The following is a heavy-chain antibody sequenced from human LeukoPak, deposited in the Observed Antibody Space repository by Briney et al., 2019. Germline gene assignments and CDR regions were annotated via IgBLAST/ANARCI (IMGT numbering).Heavy chain of an antibody. V-gene: IGHV4-38-2*01. D-gene: IGHD3-3*01. Sequence: SETLSLTCAVSDYSITNGRYWGWIRQSPGKGLEFIGNIFYSGTTYYNPSLKSRVTISVDTSENEFSLKLTAVTAADTAIYYCARFDFWSGFDYWGQGSRVTVSS. CDR2: IFYSGTT. J-gene: IGHJ4*02. CDR1: DYSITNGRY. CDR3: ARFDFWSGFDY.